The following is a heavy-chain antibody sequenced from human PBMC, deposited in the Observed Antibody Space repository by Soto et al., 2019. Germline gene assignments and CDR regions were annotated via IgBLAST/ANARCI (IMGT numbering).Heavy chain of an antibody. CDR2: INQDESEK. CDR1: GGSVNGYY. D-gene: IGHD2-15*01. CDR3: ARYDCLYCIGTRLGDHYGLDV. V-gene: IGHV3-7*01. Sequence: PSETLSLTCAVYGGSVNGYYWNWVRQAPGKGLEWVANINQDESEKYYMDSVKGRFTISRDNAKNSVYLQMNSLRAEDTAVYFCARYDCLYCIGTRLGDHYGLDVWGHGTTVTVSS. J-gene: IGHJ6*02.